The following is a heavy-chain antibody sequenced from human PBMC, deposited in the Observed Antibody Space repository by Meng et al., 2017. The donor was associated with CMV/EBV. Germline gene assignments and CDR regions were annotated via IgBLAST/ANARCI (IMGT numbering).Heavy chain of an antibody. CDR2: IYYSGST. Sequence: SETLSLTCTVSGGSISSYYWSGIRQPPGKGLEWIGYIYYSGSTNYNPSLKSRVTISVEKSKNQFSLKLSSVTAADTAVYYCARGGGICSGGSCYPLGYYGMDVWGQGTTVTVSS. CDR3: ARGGGICSGGSCYPLGYYGMDV. CDR1: GGSISSYY. J-gene: IGHJ6*02. V-gene: IGHV4-59*01. D-gene: IGHD2-15*01.